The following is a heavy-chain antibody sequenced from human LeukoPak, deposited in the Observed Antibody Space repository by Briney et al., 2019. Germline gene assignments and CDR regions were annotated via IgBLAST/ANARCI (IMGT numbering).Heavy chain of an antibody. D-gene: IGHD3-9*01. V-gene: IGHV1-69*04. CDR1: GGTFSSYA. J-gene: IGHJ3*02. Sequence: SVKVSCKASGGTFSSYAISWVRQAPGQGLEWMGRIIPILGIANYAQKFQGRVTITADKSTSTAYMELSSLRSEDTAVYYCARDRPLGYDILTGYWAGDIWGQGTMVTVSS. CDR2: IIPILGIA. CDR3: ARDRPLGYDILTGYWAGDI.